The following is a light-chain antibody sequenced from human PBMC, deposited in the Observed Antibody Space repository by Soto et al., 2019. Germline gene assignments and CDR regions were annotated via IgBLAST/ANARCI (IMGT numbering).Light chain of an antibody. J-gene: IGLJ1*01. CDR3: ISYTDRQSYL. V-gene: IGLV2-14*03. Sequence: QSVLTQPASVSGPPGQSITISCSGTSSDIGSYNHVAWYQQFPGKSPKLMIYAVSDRPSGVSDRFSGSKSGITASLTISGLQTEDEADYYCISYTDRQSYLFGTGTKV. CDR2: AVS. CDR1: SSDIGSYNH.